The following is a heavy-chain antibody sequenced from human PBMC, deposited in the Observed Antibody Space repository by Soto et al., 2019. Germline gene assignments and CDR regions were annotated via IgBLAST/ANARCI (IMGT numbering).Heavy chain of an antibody. D-gene: IGHD3-22*01. CDR1: GGSISSYY. J-gene: IGHJ4*02. Sequence: SETLSLICTVSGGSISSYYWSWIRQHPGKGLEWIGYIYYSGSTYYNPSLKSRVTISVDTSKNQFSLKLSSVTAADTAVYYCARAGEMNSGYGVYWGQGTLVTVSS. CDR3: ARAGEMNSGYGVY. CDR2: IYYSGST. V-gene: IGHV4-59*06.